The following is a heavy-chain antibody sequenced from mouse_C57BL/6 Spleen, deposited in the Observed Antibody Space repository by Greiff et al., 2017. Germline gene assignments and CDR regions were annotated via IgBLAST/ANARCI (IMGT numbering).Heavy chain of an antibody. CDR1: GYTFTSYW. V-gene: IGHV1-53*01. Sequence: VPLQQPGTELVKPGASVKLSCKASGYTFTSYWMHWVKQRPGQGLEWIGNINPSNGGTNNNEKFKSKAPLTLDKYSSTAYMQRSSLTSEDSAVYYCARNPKYYGSSHVYFDVWGTGTTVTVSS. CDR2: INPSNGGT. J-gene: IGHJ1*03. D-gene: IGHD1-1*01. CDR3: ARNPKYYGSSHVYFDV.